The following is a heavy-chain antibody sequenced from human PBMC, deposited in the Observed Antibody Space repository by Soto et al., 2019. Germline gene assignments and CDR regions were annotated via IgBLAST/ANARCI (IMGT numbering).Heavy chain of an antibody. CDR1: GFSVSSNY. CDR2: IYSGGST. J-gene: IGHJ6*02. CDR3: AKSYRYYDSSGYDYGMDV. V-gene: IGHV3-53*01. Sequence: PGGSLRLSCAASGFSVSSNYMNLVRQAPGKGLEWLSVIYSGGSTYYADSVKGRFTISRDNSKNTLYLQMNSLRAEDTAVYYCAKSYRYYDSSGYDYGMDVWGQGTTVTVSS. D-gene: IGHD3-22*01.